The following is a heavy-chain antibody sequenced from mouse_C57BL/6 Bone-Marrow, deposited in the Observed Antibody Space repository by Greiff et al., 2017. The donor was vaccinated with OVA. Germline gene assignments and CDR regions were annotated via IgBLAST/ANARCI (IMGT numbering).Heavy chain of an antibody. CDR1: GYTFTSYW. CDR3: AREVLSNYSWYFDV. Sequence: QVQLQQPGAELVKPGASVKLSCKASGYTFTSYWMQWVKQRPGQGLEWIGEIDPSDSYTNYNQKFKGKATLTVDTSSSTAYMQLSILTSEDSAVYYCAREVLSNYSWYFDVWGTGTTVTVSS. CDR2: IDPSDSYT. V-gene: IGHV1-50*01. D-gene: IGHD2-5*01. J-gene: IGHJ1*03.